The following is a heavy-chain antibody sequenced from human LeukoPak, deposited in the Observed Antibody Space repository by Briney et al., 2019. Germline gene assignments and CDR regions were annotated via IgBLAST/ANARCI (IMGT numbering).Heavy chain of an antibody. Sequence: GGSLRLSCAASGFTFSSYAMSWVRQAPGKGLEWVSAISGSGGSTYYADSVKGRFTISTDNSKNTLYLQMNRLRAEDTAVYYCAKGIYYYDSSGYPSDYWGQGTLVTVSS. J-gene: IGHJ4*02. D-gene: IGHD3-22*01. V-gene: IGHV3-23*01. CDR3: AKGIYYYDSSGYPSDY. CDR1: GFTFSSYA. CDR2: ISGSGGST.